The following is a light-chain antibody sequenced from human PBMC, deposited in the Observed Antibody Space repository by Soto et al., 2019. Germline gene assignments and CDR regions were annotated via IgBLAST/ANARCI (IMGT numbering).Light chain of an antibody. CDR2: DAS. J-gene: IGKJ5*01. CDR3: QQYGSSPIT. V-gene: IGKV3-20*01. CDR1: DSSLNDY. Sequence: DIVLTQSPGTLSLSPGERGTLSCRASDSSLNDYLDWYQQKPGQPPRLLIHDASKRAAGIPDRFSGSGSGTDFTLTVSRLEPEDFAVYYCQQYGSSPITFGQGTRLEIK.